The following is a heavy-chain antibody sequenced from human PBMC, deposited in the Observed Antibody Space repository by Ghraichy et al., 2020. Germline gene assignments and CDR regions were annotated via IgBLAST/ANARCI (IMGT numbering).Heavy chain of an antibody. CDR3: ARERDEADWFDP. CDR1: GYTFTGYY. Sequence: SVKVSCKASGYTFTGYYMHWVRQAPGQGLEWMGRINPNSGGTNYAQKFQGRVTMTRDTSISTAYMELSRLRSDDTAVYYCARERDEADWFDPWGQGTLVTVSS. J-gene: IGHJ5*02. V-gene: IGHV1-2*06. CDR2: INPNSGGT.